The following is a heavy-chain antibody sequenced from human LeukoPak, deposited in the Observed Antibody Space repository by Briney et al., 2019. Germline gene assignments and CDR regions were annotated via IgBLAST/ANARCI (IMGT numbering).Heavy chain of an antibody. D-gene: IGHD5-18*01. CDR2: ISSSSSSYI. CDR3: ARVTGQLWFWNYFDY. Sequence: PGGSLRLSCAASGFTFSSYSMNWVRQAPGKGLEWVSSISSSSSSYIYYADSVKGRFTISRDNAKNSLYLQMNSLRAEDTAVYYCARVTGQLWFWNYFDYWGQGTLVTVSS. J-gene: IGHJ4*02. V-gene: IGHV3-21*01. CDR1: GFTFSSYS.